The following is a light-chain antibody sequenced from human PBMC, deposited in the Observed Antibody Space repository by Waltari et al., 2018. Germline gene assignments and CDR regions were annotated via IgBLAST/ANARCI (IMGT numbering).Light chain of an antibody. CDR1: SSNIGKNI. Sequence: QSVLTQPPSASGTPGQRVTISCSGSSSNIGKNIVNWYQQLPGTAPNLLIHSNDQRPSGVPDRFSGSKSGTSASLAISGLQSEDEADYYCAAWDDSLNGLWVFGGGTKLTVL. V-gene: IGLV1-44*01. CDR2: SND. CDR3: AAWDDSLNGLWV. J-gene: IGLJ3*02.